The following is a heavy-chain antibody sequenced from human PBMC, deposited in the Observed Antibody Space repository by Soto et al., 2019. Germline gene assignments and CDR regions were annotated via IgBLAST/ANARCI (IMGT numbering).Heavy chain of an antibody. Sequence: GASVKVSFKASGYTFTSYYMHWVRQSPGQGLEWMGIINPSGGSTSYAQKFQDRVTMTRDTSTSTVYMELSSLRSEDTAVYYCARDSGFGYSYALGYWGQGTLVTVSS. CDR3: ARDSGFGYSYALGY. D-gene: IGHD5-18*01. J-gene: IGHJ4*02. CDR2: INPSGGST. V-gene: IGHV1-46*01. CDR1: GYTFTSYY.